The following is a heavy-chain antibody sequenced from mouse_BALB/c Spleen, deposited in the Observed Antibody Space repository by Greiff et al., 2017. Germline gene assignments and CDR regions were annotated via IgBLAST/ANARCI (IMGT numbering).Heavy chain of an antibody. CDR3: ASFYYDYDEFAY. Sequence: VQLQQSGPGLVKPSQSLSLTCSVTGYSITSGYYWNWIRQFPGNKLEWMGYISYDGSNNYNPSLKNRISITRDTSKNQFFLKLNSVTTEDTATYYCASFYYDYDEFAYWGQGTLVTVSA. CDR1: GYSITSGYY. V-gene: IGHV3-6*02. CDR2: ISYDGSN. J-gene: IGHJ3*01. D-gene: IGHD2-4*01.